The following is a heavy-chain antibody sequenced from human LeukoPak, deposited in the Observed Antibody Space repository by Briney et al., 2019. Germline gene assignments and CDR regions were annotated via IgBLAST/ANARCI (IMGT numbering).Heavy chain of an antibody. V-gene: IGHV3-23*01. CDR2: ISGSSHTST. Sequence: GGSLRLSCAVSGFTFSSYAMSWVRQAPGKGLQWVSSISGSSHTSTYYADSVKGRFTISRDNSKNTLYLQMNSLTPEDSAVYFCARSSYLTKPPDSWGQGTLVAVSS. J-gene: IGHJ4*02. D-gene: IGHD3-16*02. CDR1: GFTFSSYA. CDR3: ARSSYLTKPPDS.